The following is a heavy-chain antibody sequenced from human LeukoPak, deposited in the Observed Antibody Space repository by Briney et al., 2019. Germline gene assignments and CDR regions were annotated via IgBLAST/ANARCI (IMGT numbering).Heavy chain of an antibody. CDR3: ARFSGSYYYFDF. CDR1: GYTFPSYG. Sequence: GASVKVSCKASGYTFPSYGFSWVRQAPGQGLEWMGWIGAYNGNTNYAQRFQGRVTVTTDTSTSTAYMELRSLKSDDTAVYYCARFSGSYYYFDFWGQGTLVTVSS. J-gene: IGHJ4*02. V-gene: IGHV1-18*01. D-gene: IGHD1-26*01. CDR2: IGAYNGNT.